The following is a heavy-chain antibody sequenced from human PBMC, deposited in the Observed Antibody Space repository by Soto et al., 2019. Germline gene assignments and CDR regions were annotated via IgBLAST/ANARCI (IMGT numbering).Heavy chain of an antibody. CDR3: ARGPRGTIFGVVIMTSNWFDP. J-gene: IGHJ5*02. D-gene: IGHD3-3*01. V-gene: IGHV3-11*01. CDR1: GFTFSDYY. CDR2: ISSSGSTV. Sequence: QVQLVESGGGLVKPGGSLRLSCAASGFTFSDYYMSWIRQAPGKGLEWVSYISSSGSTVYYADSVKGRFTISRENAKNSLYLQMNSLRAEDTAVCYCARGPRGTIFGVVIMTSNWFDPWGQGTLVTVSS.